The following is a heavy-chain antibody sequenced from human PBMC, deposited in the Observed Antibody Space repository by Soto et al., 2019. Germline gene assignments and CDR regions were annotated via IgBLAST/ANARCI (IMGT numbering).Heavy chain of an antibody. V-gene: IGHV4-59*12. Sequence: SETLSLTCTVSGGSISSYYWSWIRQPPGKGLEWIGYIYYSGSTNYNPSLKSRVTISVDTSKNQFSLKLSSVTAADTAVYYCARGRAAAGLMGYYYYYGMDVWGQGTTVTVSS. CDR2: IYYSGST. J-gene: IGHJ6*02. CDR1: GGSISSYY. CDR3: ARGRAAAGLMGYYYYYGMDV. D-gene: IGHD6-13*01.